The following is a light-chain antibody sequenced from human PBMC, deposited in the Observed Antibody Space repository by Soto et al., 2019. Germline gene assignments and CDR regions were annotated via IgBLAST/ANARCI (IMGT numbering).Light chain of an antibody. J-gene: IGLJ1*01. Sequence: ALTQPASLSGSPGQSITLSCTGNSNDVGGYNFVSWYQQYPGKAPKLMIHDVTSRPSGVSNRFSGSKSGTTASLTISGLQAEDEADYYCCSYASSTSYVFGTGTKVTVL. V-gene: IGLV2-14*01. CDR3: CSYASSTSYV. CDR2: DVT. CDR1: SNDVGGYNF.